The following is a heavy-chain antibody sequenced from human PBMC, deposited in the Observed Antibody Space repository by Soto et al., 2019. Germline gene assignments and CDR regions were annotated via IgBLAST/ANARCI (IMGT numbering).Heavy chain of an antibody. V-gene: IGHV3-7*01. D-gene: IGHD6-19*01. J-gene: IGHJ6*02. CDR2: IKQDGSEK. CDR3: ARDADASGWYHYGTDV. CDR1: GFTVRSYW. Sequence: WGSLRLCCAASGFTVRSYWVIWFRQAPGKGLEWVANIKQDGSEKYYVDSVKGRFFISRDNAKNSLYLQLNSLRAEDTAVYYCARDADASGWYHYGTDVWGQGTLVTVSS.